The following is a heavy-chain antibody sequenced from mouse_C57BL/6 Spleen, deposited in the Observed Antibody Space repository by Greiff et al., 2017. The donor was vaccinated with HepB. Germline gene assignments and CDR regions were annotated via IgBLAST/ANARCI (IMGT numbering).Heavy chain of an antibody. V-gene: IGHV5-9-1*02. Sequence: DVMLVESGEGLVKPGGSLKLSCAASGFTFSSYAMSWVRQTPEKRLEWVAYISSGGDYIYYADTVKGRFTISRDNARNTLYLQMSSLKSEDTAMYYCTRETMRYAMDYWGQGTSVTVSS. CDR1: GFTFSSYA. CDR3: TRETMRYAMDY. CDR2: ISSGGDYI. J-gene: IGHJ4*01. D-gene: IGHD2-4*01.